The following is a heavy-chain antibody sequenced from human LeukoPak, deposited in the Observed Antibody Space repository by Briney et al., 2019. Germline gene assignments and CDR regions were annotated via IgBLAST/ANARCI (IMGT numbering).Heavy chain of an antibody. Sequence: SETLSLTCTVSGYSISSGYYWGWIRPPPGKGLEWIGSIYHSGSTYYNPSLKSRVTISVDTSKNQFSLKLSSVTAADTAVYYCARNWGRTSPIFDYWGQGTLVTVSS. CDR3: ARNWGRTSPIFDY. D-gene: IGHD1-1*01. J-gene: IGHJ4*02. V-gene: IGHV4-38-2*02. CDR2: IYHSGST. CDR1: GYSISSGYY.